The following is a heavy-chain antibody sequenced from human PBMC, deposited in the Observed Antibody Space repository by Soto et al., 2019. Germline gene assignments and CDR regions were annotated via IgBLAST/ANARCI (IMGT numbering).Heavy chain of an antibody. Sequence: VGSLRLSCTASGFTFNTHWMHWVRQAPGKGLVWVSRIYFDGITTNYADSVKGRLTVSRDNAKNTVYLHVNTLRDEDTAVYYCARGGAMGVDYWGQGTLVPSPQ. V-gene: IGHV3-74*01. CDR2: IYFDGITT. CDR3: ARGGAMGVDY. CDR1: GFTFNTHW. D-gene: IGHD1-26*01. J-gene: IGHJ4*02.